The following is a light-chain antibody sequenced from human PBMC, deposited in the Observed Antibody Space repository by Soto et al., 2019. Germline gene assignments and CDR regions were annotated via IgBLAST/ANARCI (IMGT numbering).Light chain of an antibody. CDR3: QQAIHFPLA. CDR2: AAS. J-gene: IGKJ4*01. V-gene: IGKV1-12*01. Sequence: DIQMTQSPSSVSASVGDSVTITCRASQGIDNWLAWYQQNPGMAPKLLISAASNLQSGVPTRFSGSGSGTDFTLTINSLQPEDFATYFCQQAIHFPLAFGGGTKVEI. CDR1: QGIDNW.